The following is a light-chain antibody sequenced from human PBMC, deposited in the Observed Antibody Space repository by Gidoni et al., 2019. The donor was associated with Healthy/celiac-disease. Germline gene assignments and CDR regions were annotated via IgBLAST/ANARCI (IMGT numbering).Light chain of an antibody. J-gene: IGKJ1*01. Sequence: DIQMTQSPSTLSASVGDRVTITCRASQSFSSWLAWYQQKPGKAPKLLIYDASSLESGVPSRFSGSGSGTEFTLTISSLQPDDFATYYCQQYNSYSQTFGQGTKVEIK. CDR1: QSFSSW. CDR2: DAS. V-gene: IGKV1-5*01. CDR3: QQYNSYSQT.